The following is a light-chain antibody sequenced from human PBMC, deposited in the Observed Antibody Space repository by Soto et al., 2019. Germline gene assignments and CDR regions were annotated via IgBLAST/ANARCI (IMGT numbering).Light chain of an antibody. V-gene: IGKV3-11*01. J-gene: IGKJ4*01. CDR1: PSVSNS. Sequence: ESLLTQSPATLSLSPGERANRSCGASPSVSNSLASYQHKPGQAPRLLIYDASNSATCVPTTFSGSGSGTDSTLTIRRLETQDFAVYYCQQRNKWPTVTFGGGTKVDIK. CDR2: DAS. CDR3: QQRNKWPTVT.